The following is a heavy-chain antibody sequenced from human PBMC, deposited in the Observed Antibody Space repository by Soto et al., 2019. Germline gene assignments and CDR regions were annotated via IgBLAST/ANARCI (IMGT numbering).Heavy chain of an antibody. CDR2: IKSKSAGGTT. V-gene: IGHV3-15*01. J-gene: IGHJ4*02. Sequence: EVQLVESGGGLLKPGGSLRLSCAASGFTFSNAWMSWVRQDPGKGLEWVGRIKSKSAGGTTDYAAPAKGRFTISRDDSRDTVYLQMNGLNIEDTAVYYCSTLDWNSDFWGRGTLVTVSS. CDR3: STLDWNSDF. CDR1: GFTFSNAW. D-gene: IGHD1-1*01.